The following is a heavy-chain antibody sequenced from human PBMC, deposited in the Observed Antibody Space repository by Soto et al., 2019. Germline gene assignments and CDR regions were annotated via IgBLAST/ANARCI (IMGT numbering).Heavy chain of an antibody. Sequence: QVQLVQSGAEVKKPGASLKVSCQASGYSFSDYGIAWVRQAPGQGLAWVGWISTYNGNTNYAQKFQDRVTMTTDTSANTAYMELRSLRSDDTAMYYCARYGYSSGWYLGTGMDVWGQGTPVTVSS. CDR1: GYSFSDYG. D-gene: IGHD6-19*01. CDR3: ARYGYSSGWYLGTGMDV. V-gene: IGHV1-18*04. J-gene: IGHJ6*02. CDR2: ISTYNGNT.